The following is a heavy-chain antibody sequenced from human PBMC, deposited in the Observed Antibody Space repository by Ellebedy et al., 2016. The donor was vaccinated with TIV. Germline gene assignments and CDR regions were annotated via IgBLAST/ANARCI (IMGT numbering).Heavy chain of an antibody. J-gene: IGHJ3*02. CDR2: IDSDGIDT. CDR1: GFTFSRNW. V-gene: IGHV3-74*01. Sequence: PGGSLRLSCAASGFTFSRNWMHWVRQAPGKGLLWVSRIDSDGIDTTYADSVRGRFTISRDNSKNTLYLQMNSLRAEDTAVYYCARVGNDYDVDIWGQGTMVTVSS. D-gene: IGHD4-17*01. CDR3: ARVGNDYDVDI.